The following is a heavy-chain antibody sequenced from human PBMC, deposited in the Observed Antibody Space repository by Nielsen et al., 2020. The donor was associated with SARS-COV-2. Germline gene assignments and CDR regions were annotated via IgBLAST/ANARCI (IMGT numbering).Heavy chain of an antibody. CDR1: GGSISSYY. CDR2: IYYSGST. Sequence: SETLSLTCTVSGGSISSYYWSWIRQHPGKGLEWIGYIYYSGSTYYNPSLKSRVTISVDTSKNQFSLKLSSVTAADTAVYYCARGESSRSSFGDGMDVWGQGTTVTVSS. CDR3: ARGESSRSSFGDGMDV. V-gene: IGHV4-59*06. D-gene: IGHD6-13*01. J-gene: IGHJ6*02.